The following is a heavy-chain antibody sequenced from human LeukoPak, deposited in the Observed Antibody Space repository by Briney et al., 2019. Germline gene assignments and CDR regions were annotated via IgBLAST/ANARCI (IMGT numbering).Heavy chain of an antibody. D-gene: IGHD5-24*01. CDR3: ASSRDGPDY. V-gene: IGHV3-11*04. J-gene: IGHJ4*02. CDR1: GFSFSDYY. CDR2: ISNSGTTV. Sequence: PGGSLRLSCAASGFSFSDYYMMWMRQAPGKGPEWISYISNSGTTVYYADSVKGRFTISRDNAKNSLYLQMNSLRAEDTAVYYCASSRDGPDYWGQGTLVTVSS.